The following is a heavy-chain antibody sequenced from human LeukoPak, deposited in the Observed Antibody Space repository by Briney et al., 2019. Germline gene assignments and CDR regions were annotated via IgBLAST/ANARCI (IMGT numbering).Heavy chain of an antibody. D-gene: IGHD1-26*01. CDR3: ARGQYDSGNFDH. Sequence: SQTLSLTCTVSGGSISSGDYYWSWIRQPPGKGLEWIGYIYYSGSTYYNPSLKSRVTISVDTSKNQYSLKLSSVTAADTAVYYCARGQYDSGNFDHWGQGTLVTVSS. J-gene: IGHJ4*02. CDR2: IYYSGST. CDR1: GGSISSGDYY. V-gene: IGHV4-30-4*01.